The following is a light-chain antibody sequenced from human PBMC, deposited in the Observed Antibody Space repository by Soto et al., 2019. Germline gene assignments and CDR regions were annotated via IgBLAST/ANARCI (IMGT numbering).Light chain of an antibody. CDR1: QSISSW. CDR2: DAS. V-gene: IGKV1-5*01. J-gene: IGKJ1*01. Sequence: DIQMTQSPTNLSASVGDRVTITCRASQSISSWFAWYQQKPGKAPKLLIYDASSLESVAPSRFSGSGSGTEFTLTISSLQSDDFATYYCQNYNSYSRTFGQGTKVDIK. CDR3: QNYNSYSRT.